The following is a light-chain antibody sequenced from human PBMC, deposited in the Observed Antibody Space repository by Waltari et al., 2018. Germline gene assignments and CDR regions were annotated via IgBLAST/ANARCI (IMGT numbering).Light chain of an antibody. Sequence: DIQMTQSPSSLSESAGDRVSITCRASQGISTYLNWYQQKPGKAPKRLIYAASSLESGVPSRFSGSGSGTDFTLTISSLQPEDFATYYCLQYNSNPPTFGQGTKVEIK. CDR1: QGISTY. V-gene: IGKV1-17*01. CDR3: LQYNSNPPT. J-gene: IGKJ1*01. CDR2: AAS.